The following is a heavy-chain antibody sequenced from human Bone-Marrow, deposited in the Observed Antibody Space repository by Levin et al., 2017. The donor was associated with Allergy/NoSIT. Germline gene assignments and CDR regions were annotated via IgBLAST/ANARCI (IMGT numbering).Heavy chain of an antibody. Sequence: GESLKISCAASGFTFSDYYMSWIRQAPGKGLEWVSYISGVSSYTDYADSVKGRFTISRDNAKNSVYLQMNSLRAEDTAVYYCTRDGAVAPEGDHWGQGTLVTVSS. CDR1: GFTFSDYY. V-gene: IGHV3-11*05. CDR2: ISGVSSYT. D-gene: IGHD6-19*01. CDR3: TRDGAVAPEGDH. J-gene: IGHJ4*02.